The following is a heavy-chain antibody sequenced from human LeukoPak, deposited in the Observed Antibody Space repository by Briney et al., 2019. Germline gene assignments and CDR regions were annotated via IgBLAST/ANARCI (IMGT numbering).Heavy chain of an antibody. J-gene: IGHJ4*02. V-gene: IGHV3-30*02. Sequence: GSLRLSCAASGFTFSSYGMHWVRQAPGKGLEWVAFIRYDGSNKYYADSVKGRFTISRDNSKSTLYLQMDSLRAEDTAVYYCAKVRVVFNWNYAYYFDSWGQGTVVTVSS. D-gene: IGHD1-7*01. CDR3: AKVRVVFNWNYAYYFDS. CDR1: GFTFSSYG. CDR2: IRYDGSNK.